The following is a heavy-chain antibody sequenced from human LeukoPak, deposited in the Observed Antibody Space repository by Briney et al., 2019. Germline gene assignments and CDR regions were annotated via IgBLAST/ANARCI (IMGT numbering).Heavy chain of an antibody. CDR3: AREGRTLPAFDY. V-gene: IGHV1-2*02. D-gene: IGHD1-14*01. CDR2: INPNSGGT. Sequence: ASVKVSCKASGYTFTGYYMYWVRKAPGQGLEWMGWINPNSGGTNYAQKFQGRVTMTRDTSISTAHMELSSLRSDDTAVYYCAREGRTLPAFDYWGQGTQVTVSS. CDR1: GYTFTGYY. J-gene: IGHJ4*02.